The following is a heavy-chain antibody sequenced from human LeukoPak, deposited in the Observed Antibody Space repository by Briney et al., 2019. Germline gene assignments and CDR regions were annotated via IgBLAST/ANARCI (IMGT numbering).Heavy chain of an antibody. D-gene: IGHD5-18*01. CDR2: IKQDGSEK. V-gene: IGHV3-7*01. J-gene: IGHJ4*02. Sequence: GGSLRLSCVVSGFTFSNYWMMWVRQAPGKGLEWVAIIKQDGSEKYYVDSVKGRFTISRDNAKNSLYLQMNSLRAEDTAIYYCARDLVDTTADWGQGTLVTVSS. CDR1: GFTFSNYW. CDR3: ARDLVDTTAD.